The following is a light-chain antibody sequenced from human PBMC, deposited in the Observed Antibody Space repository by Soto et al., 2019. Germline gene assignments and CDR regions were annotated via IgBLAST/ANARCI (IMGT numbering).Light chain of an antibody. J-gene: IGLJ2*01. CDR3: CSYAGSSTLV. V-gene: IGLV2-23*01. Sequence: QSALTQPASVSGSPGQSITISCTGTSSNIGSYNLVSWYQQQHPGKAPKLLIYEGSKRPSGVSNRFSGSKSGNTASLTISGLQAEDEAQYYCCSYAGSSTLVFGGGTKLTVL. CDR1: SSNIGSYNL. CDR2: EGS.